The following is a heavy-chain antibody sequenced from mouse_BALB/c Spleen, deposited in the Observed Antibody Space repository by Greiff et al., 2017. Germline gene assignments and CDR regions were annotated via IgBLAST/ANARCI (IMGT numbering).Heavy chain of an antibody. CDR1: GDSITSCY. CDR3: ASLYYDYDRAWFAY. J-gene: IGHJ3*01. Sequence: DVHLVESGPSLVKPSQTLSLTCSVTGDSITSCYWNWIRKFPGNKLEYMGYISYSGSTYYNPSLKSRISITRDTSKNQYYLQLNSVTTEDTATYYCASLYYDYDRAWFAYWGQGTLVTVSA. V-gene: IGHV3-8*02. CDR2: ISYSGST. D-gene: IGHD2-4*01.